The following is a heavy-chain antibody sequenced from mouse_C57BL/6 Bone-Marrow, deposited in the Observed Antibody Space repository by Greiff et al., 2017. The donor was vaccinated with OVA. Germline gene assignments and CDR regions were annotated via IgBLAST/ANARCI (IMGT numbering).Heavy chain of an antibody. CDR1: GYTFTSYW. CDR2: IDPSDSET. J-gene: IGHJ1*03. V-gene: IGHV1-52*01. CDR3: ARSSPYCDG. Sequence: VQLQQPGAELVRPGSSVKLSCKASGYTFTSYWMHWVKQRPIQGLEWIGNIDPSDSETHYNQKFKDKATLTGDKSSSTAYMQLSSLTSEEAAVYYGARSSPYCDGWGTGTTVTVSS.